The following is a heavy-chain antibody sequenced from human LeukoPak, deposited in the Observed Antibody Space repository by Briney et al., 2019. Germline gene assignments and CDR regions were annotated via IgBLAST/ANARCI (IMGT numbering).Heavy chain of an antibody. Sequence: ASVKVSCKASDYTFTSYDINWVRQATGQGLEWMGWINPNSGGTNYAQKFQGRVTMTRDTSISTAYMELSRLRSDDTAVYYCARVRTHYYGSGSYAYWGQGTLVTVSS. CDR3: ARVRTHYYGSGSYAY. CDR1: DYTFTSYD. J-gene: IGHJ4*02. D-gene: IGHD3-10*01. V-gene: IGHV1-2*02. CDR2: INPNSGGT.